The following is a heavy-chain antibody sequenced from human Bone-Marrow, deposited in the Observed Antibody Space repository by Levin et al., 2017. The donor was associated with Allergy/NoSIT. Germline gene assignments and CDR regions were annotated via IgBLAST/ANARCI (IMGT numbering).Heavy chain of an antibody. CDR2: LSYDGSRT. D-gene: IGHD1-7*01. V-gene: IGHV3-30*18. CDR1: GFNFSIYG. CDR3: VKDGPGNYGSFYFYGLDV. J-gene: IGHJ6*02. Sequence: GGSLRLSCAASGFNFSIYGMHWVRQAPGKGLEWVAVLSYDGSRTYYADSVKGRFTISKDNSKNTLYLQMNSLRAEDSAVYYCVKDGPGNYGSFYFYGLDVWGQGTTVTVSS.